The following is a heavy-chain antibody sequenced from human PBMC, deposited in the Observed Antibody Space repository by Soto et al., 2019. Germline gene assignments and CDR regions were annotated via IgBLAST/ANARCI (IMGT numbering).Heavy chain of an antibody. J-gene: IGHJ6*02. D-gene: IGHD3-9*01. Sequence: GESLKISCKGSGYSFTSYMTWVRQAPGKGLEWVSVISRNGTTYYEDSVKGRFSVSRDTSENTLFLQMNSLRAEDTAVYYCARVLVRHYDWLSTYYYYYGLDVWGQGTTVTVSS. V-gene: IGHV3-66*01. CDR2: ISRNGTT. CDR3: ARVLVRHYDWLSTYYYYYGLDV. CDR1: GYSFTSY.